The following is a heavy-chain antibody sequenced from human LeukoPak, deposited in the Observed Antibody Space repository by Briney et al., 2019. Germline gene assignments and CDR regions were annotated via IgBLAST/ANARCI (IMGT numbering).Heavy chain of an antibody. Sequence: SETLSLTCTVSGSGGSISNYYWSWIRQPPGKGLEWTGEINHSGSTNYNPSLKSRVTISVDTSKNQFSLKLSSVTAADTAVYYCARGRLGYCSGGSCYKRSWFDPWGQGTLVTVSS. CDR3: ARGRLGYCSGGSCYKRSWFDP. CDR1: GSGGSISNYY. D-gene: IGHD2-15*01. CDR2: INHSGST. V-gene: IGHV4-34*01. J-gene: IGHJ5*02.